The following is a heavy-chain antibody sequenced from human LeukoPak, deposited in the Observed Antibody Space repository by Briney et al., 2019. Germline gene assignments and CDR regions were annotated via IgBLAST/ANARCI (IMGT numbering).Heavy chain of an antibody. Sequence: SVKVSCKASGYTFTSSAVQWVRQARGQRLEWIGWVVVGSGNTNYAQKFQERVTITRDMSTSTAYMELSSLRSEDTAVYYCAAAYYDFWSGFCDWFDPWGQGTLVTVSS. D-gene: IGHD3-3*01. J-gene: IGHJ5*02. CDR1: GYTFTSSA. CDR3: AAAYYDFWSGFCDWFDP. V-gene: IGHV1-58*01. CDR2: VVVGSGNT.